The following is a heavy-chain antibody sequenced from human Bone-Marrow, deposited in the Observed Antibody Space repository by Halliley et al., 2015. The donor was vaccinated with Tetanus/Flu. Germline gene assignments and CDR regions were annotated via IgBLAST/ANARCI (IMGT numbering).Heavy chain of an antibody. Sequence: SWDGLSSGYADSVKGRFTISRDNDKNSMYLEMNSLRVEDTALYYCVRVVPGHCTDTRCAGGFDVWGQGTMVTVSS. J-gene: IGHJ3*01. CDR2: SWDGLSS. V-gene: IGHV3-20*03. D-gene: IGHD2-8*02. CDR3: VRVVPGHCTDTRCAGGFDV.